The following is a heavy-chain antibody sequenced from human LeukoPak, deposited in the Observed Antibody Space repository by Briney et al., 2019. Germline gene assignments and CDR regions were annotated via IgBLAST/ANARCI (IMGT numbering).Heavy chain of an antibody. CDR3: ARGYKANYFDF. Sequence: PGGSLRLSCAASGFTFSDHWMSWVRRTPGKGLEWVASIKEDGSEKYYVDSVKGRFTISRDNANNSLYLQMNSLSAEDTAVYYCARGYKANYFDFWGQGILVTVSS. V-gene: IGHV3-7*04. CDR2: IKEDGSEK. D-gene: IGHD5-18*01. CDR1: GFTFSDHW. J-gene: IGHJ4*02.